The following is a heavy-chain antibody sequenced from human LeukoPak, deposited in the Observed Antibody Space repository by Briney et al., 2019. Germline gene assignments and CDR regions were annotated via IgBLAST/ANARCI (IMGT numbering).Heavy chain of an antibody. J-gene: IGHJ5*02. D-gene: IGHD6-13*01. V-gene: IGHV3-33*01. Sequence: GGSLRLSCAASGFTFSSFGMHWVRQAPGKGLEWVAVIWYDASNKYYADSVKGRFTISRDNSKNTLFLQMNSLRDDDTAVYYCVRGVGVSRFNYFDPWGEGTLVIVSS. CDR2: IWYDASNK. CDR3: VRGVGVSRFNYFDP. CDR1: GFTFSSFG.